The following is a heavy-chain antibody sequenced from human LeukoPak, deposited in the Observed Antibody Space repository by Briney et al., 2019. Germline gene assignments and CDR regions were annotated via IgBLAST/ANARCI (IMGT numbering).Heavy chain of an antibody. V-gene: IGHV3-23*01. D-gene: IGHD5-24*01. CDR1: GITFISHA. CDR2: ISGSGGHT. Sequence: PGGSLRLSCAASGITFISHAMSWVRQAPGKGLEWVSLISGSGGHTYYGDSVKGRFTISRDNSTNRLYLQMNSLRPEDTAVYYCAKGGAATMRDGYNYYYYYMVVWGRGTTVTVSS. J-gene: IGHJ6*03. CDR3: AKGGAATMRDGYNYYYYYMVV.